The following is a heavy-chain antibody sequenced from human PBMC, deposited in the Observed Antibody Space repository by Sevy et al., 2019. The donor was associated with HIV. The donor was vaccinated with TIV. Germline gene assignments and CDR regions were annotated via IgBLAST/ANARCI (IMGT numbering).Heavy chain of an antibody. CDR2: ISGSSNYI. D-gene: IGHD1-26*01. J-gene: IGHJ4*02. CDR3: ARGPPDGSYDYFDY. Sequence: GGSLRLSCAASGFTFITYNMNWVRQAPGKGLEWVSSISGSSNYIYYAESMKGRFIISRDNVKNTLYLQMNSLRVDDTAVYYCARGPPDGSYDYFDYWGQGTLVTVSP. V-gene: IGHV3-21*06. CDR1: GFTFITYN.